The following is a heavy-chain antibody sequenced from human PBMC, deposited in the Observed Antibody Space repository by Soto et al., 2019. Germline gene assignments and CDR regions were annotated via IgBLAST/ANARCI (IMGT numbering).Heavy chain of an antibody. CDR1: GFTFSTYA. J-gene: IGHJ4*02. Sequence: EVQLLESGGKLVQPGGSLTLSCAASGFTFSTYAMAWVRQAPGKGLEWVSGVSASGLNTDYADPVKGRFYISRDNSKNTVSLHMNSLRAEDTAVYYCAKDRPRTNSEYFFDYWGQGTPVTVSS. CDR3: AKDRPRTNSEYFFDY. CDR2: VSASGLNT. V-gene: IGHV3-23*01. D-gene: IGHD1-7*01.